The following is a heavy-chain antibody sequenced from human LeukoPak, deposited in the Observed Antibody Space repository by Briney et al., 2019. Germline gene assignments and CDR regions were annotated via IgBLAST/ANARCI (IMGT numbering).Heavy chain of an antibody. CDR1: GFTFSSYA. CDR3: ANSLARGTYNWFDL. V-gene: IGHV3-23*01. CDR2: ISGSGGST. Sequence: GGSLRLSCAASGFTFSSYAMSWVRQAPGKGLEWVSAISGSGGSTYYADSVKGRFTISRDNSKNTLYLQMNSLRAEDTAVYYCANSLARGTYNWFDLWGQGTLVTVSS. J-gene: IGHJ5*02.